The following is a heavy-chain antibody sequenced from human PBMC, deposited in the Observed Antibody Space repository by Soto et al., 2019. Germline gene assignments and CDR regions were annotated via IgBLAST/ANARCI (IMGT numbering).Heavy chain of an antibody. CDR1: GLIFSDVW. D-gene: IGHD1-1*01. V-gene: IGHV3-15*01. Sequence: GGSLRLSCAASGLIFSDVWMTWVRQAPGKGLEWVGRIKTKPDDGTIDYAAPVRGRFTISRDDSKNTLYLKMTSLTPDDTGVYYCTTSNLGVDFWGPGTLVTVSS. CDR3: TTSNLGVDF. CDR2: IKTKPDDGTI. J-gene: IGHJ4*02.